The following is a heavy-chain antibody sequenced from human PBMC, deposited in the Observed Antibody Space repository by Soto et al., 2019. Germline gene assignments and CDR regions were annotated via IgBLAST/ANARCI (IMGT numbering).Heavy chain of an antibody. J-gene: IGHJ5*02. V-gene: IGHV4-4*02. CDR3: ARDVRTYYYDSSGYWTTGFDP. CDR1: GGSMSSSNW. Sequence: SETLSLTCVVSGGSMSSSNWWSWVRQSPGKGLEWIGEIYHSGSTNYNPSLQSRVTMSVDKSKNQFSLKLSSVTAADTAVYYCARDVRTYYYDSSGYWTTGFDPWGQGTLVT. D-gene: IGHD3-22*01. CDR2: IYHSGST.